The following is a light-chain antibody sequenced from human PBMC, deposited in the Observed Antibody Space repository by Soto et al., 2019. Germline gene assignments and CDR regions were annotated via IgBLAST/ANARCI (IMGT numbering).Light chain of an antibody. CDR1: QSIASF. CDR3: LQDYSPLLA. J-gene: IGKJ4*01. Sequence: DIQMTQSPSSLSASIGDTVTITCRASQSIASFLNWLQLKPGKAPQLLISDTSTLQSGVPSRFSGGGSGTEFTLTIRSLQPEASALSVCLQDYSPLLAFGAGTRVESK. CDR2: DTS. V-gene: IGKV1-39*01.